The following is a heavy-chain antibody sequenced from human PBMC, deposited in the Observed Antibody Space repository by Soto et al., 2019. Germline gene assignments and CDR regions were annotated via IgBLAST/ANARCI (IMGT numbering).Heavy chain of an antibody. Sequence: EVQMVESGGGLVQPGGSLRLSCAASGFSFSTYWMYWVRQAPGKGLEWVANVNEDGTEKNYVDSVKGRFTISRDNAKNSLYLKRNSRRAEDTAVYSCSHPWGGGQGTLVTVSS. CDR3: SHPWG. J-gene: IGHJ4*02. CDR2: VNEDGTEK. V-gene: IGHV3-7*01. CDR1: GFSFSTYW. D-gene: IGHD3-16*01.